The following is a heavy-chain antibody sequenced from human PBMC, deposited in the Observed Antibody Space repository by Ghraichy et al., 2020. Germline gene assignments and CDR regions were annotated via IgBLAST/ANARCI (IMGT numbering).Heavy chain of an antibody. CDR2: ISSSGSTI. D-gene: IGHD3-9*01. J-gene: IGHJ6*02. CDR1: GFTFSSYE. V-gene: IGHV3-48*03. Sequence: GGSLRLSCAASGFTFSSYEMNWVRQAPGKGLEWVSYISSSGSTIYYADSVKGRFTISRDNAKNSLYLQMNSLRAEDTAVYYCARDLTHYYYYYYGMDVWGQGTTVTVSS. CDR3: ARDLTHYYYYYYGMDV.